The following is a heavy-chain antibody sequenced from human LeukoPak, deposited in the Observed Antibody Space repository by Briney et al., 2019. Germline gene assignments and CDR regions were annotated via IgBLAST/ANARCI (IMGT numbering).Heavy chain of an antibody. CDR1: GYSFASYW. Sequence: GESLKISCKGSGYSFASYWIAWVRQMPGKGLEWMGVIYPAASDTRYSPSFEGQVTISAEKSISTAYLQWSSLKASDTAMYYCASTNSGSRYDTFDIWGQGTPVTVSS. D-gene: IGHD1-26*01. V-gene: IGHV5-51*01. CDR2: IYPAASDT. CDR3: ASTNSGSRYDTFDI. J-gene: IGHJ3*02.